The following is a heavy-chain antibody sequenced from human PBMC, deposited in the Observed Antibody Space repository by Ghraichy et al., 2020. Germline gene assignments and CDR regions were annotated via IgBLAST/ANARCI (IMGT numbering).Heavy chain of an antibody. CDR2: INGNGAKI. D-gene: IGHD2-21*02. CDR1: GFTFTSYS. J-gene: IGHJ3*02. CDR3: AKDAVTANGGWDGFDI. V-gene: IGHV3-23*01. Sequence: GGSLRLSCAASGFTFTSYSMSWVRQAPTKGLEWVSSINGNGAKINYADSVKGRFTISRDNSKNTLYLQMNSLRADDTAVYYCAKDAVTANGGWDGFDIWGQGTTVTVSS.